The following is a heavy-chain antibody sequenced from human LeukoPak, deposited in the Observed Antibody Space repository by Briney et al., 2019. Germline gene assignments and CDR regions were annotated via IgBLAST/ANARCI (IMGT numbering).Heavy chain of an antibody. CDR3: ARADSLERWFDP. Sequence: PSETLSLTCTVSGGSISSSSYYWGWIRQPPGKGLEWIGSIYYSGSTYYNPSLKSRVTISVDRSKNQFSLKLSSVTAADTAVYYCARADSLERWFDPWGQGTLVTVSS. CDR1: GGSISSSSYY. V-gene: IGHV4-39*07. J-gene: IGHJ5*02. D-gene: IGHD3-3*01. CDR2: IYYSGST.